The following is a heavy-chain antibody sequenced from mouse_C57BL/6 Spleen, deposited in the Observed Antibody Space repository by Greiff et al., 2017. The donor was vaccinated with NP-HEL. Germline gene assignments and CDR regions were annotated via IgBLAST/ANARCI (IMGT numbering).Heavy chain of an antibody. CDR3: ARSDYYGSTRGYFDV. CDR2: INPGSGGT. V-gene: IGHV1-54*01. D-gene: IGHD1-1*01. CDR1: GYAFTNYL. J-gene: IGHJ1*03. Sequence: VQRVESGAELVRPGTSVKVSCKASGYAFTNYLIEWVKQRPGQGLEWIGVINPGSGGTNYNEKFKGKATLTADKSSSTAYMQLSSLTSEDSAVYFCARSDYYGSTRGYFDVWGTGTTVTVSS.